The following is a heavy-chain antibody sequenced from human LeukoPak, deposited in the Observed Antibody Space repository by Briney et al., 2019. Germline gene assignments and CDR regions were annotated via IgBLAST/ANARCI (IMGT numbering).Heavy chain of an antibody. D-gene: IGHD6-19*01. CDR3: ARLVAVAGVFDY. J-gene: IGHJ4*02. CDR1: GGSISSSNYY. V-gene: IGHV4-39*02. CDR2: IYYSGST. Sequence: PSETLSLTCTVSGGSISSSNYYWGWIRQPPGKGLEWIGNIYYSGSTYYNPSLKSRVTISVDTSKNHFSLKLSSVTAADTAVYYCARLVAVAGVFDYRGQRTLVTVSS.